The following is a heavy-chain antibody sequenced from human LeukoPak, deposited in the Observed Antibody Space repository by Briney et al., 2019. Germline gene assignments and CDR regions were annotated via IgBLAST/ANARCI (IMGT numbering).Heavy chain of an antibody. D-gene: IGHD3-3*01. CDR3: ARASYDFWSGNFDY. Sequence: GASVKVSCKASGYTFTSYYMHWVRQAPGQGLEWMGWISAYNGNTNYAQKLQGRVTMTTDTSTSTAYMELRSLRSDDTAVYYCARASYDFWSGNFDYWGQGTLVTVSS. CDR1: GYTFTSYY. V-gene: IGHV1-18*04. CDR2: ISAYNGNT. J-gene: IGHJ4*02.